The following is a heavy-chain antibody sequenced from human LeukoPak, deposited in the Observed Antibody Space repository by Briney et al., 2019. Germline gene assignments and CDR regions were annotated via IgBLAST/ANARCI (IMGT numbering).Heavy chain of an antibody. Sequence: ASVKVSCKASGYIFTSYSMHWVRRAPGQGLEWMGIINPSGGSTSYAQKFQGRVTMTRDMSTSTVYMELSSLRSEDTAVCYCAKSNSITMVRGVIRGYYYYMDVWGKGTTVTVSS. J-gene: IGHJ6*03. D-gene: IGHD3-10*01. CDR3: AKSNSITMVRGVIRGYYYYMDV. V-gene: IGHV1-46*01. CDR1: GYIFTSYS. CDR2: INPSGGST.